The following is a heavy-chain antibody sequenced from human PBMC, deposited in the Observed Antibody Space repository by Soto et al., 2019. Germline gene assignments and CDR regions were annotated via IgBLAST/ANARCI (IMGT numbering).Heavy chain of an antibody. Sequence: GGSLRLSCAASGFTFSSYSMNWVRQAPGKGLEWVSYISSSSSTIYYADSVKGRFTISRDNAKNSLYLQMNSLRAEDTAVYYCARSGPLDNHAEIDYWGQGTLVTVSS. CDR2: ISSSSSTI. V-gene: IGHV3-48*01. CDR1: GFTFSSYS. J-gene: IGHJ4*02. CDR3: ARSGPLDNHAEIDY. D-gene: IGHD2-2*03.